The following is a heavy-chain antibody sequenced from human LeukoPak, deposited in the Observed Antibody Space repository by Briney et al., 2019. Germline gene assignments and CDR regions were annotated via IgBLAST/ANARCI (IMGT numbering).Heavy chain of an antibody. J-gene: IGHJ5*02. CDR2: INHSGST. CDR1: GVSFSDYY. Sequence: SETLSLTCAVYGVSFSDYYWSWIRQPPGKGLEWIGEINHSGSTNYNPSLKSRVTISIDTSKNQFSLKLGSVTAADTAVYYCARRAPIVVVPAAVFDPWGQGTLVTVSS. V-gene: IGHV4-34*01. D-gene: IGHD2-2*01. CDR3: ARRAPIVVVPAAVFDP.